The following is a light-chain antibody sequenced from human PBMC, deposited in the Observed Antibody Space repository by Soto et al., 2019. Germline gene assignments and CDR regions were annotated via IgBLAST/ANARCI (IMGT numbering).Light chain of an antibody. CDR3: QRYGSSEGT. CDR2: GAS. CDR1: QSVSSSY. V-gene: IGKV3-20*01. J-gene: IGKJ2*02. Sequence: EIVLTQSPGTLSLSPGERATLSCRPSQSVSSSYLAWYQQKPGQAPRLLIYGASSRTTGIPDRFSGSGSGTDFTLTISRLEPEDFAVYYCQRYGSSEGTFGQGTKLEIK.